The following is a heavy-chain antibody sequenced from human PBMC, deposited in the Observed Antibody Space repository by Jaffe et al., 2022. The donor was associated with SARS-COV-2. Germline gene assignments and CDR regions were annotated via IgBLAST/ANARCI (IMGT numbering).Heavy chain of an antibody. CDR2: IGQNGDEK. CDR1: GFTFSSNW. Sequence: EVQLVESGGGLVQPGGSLRLSCIASGFTFSSNWMTWFRQAPGRGLEWVANIGQNGDEKYYVDSVKGRFTISRDNAENSVYLEMNSLRGDDTAVYFCARDRWFARDWGLGTLVTVSS. CDR3: ARDRWFARD. V-gene: IGHV3-7*03. J-gene: IGHJ4*02. D-gene: IGHD3-10*01.